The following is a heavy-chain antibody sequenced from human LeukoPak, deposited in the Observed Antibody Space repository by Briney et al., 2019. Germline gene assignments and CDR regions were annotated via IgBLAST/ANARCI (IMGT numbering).Heavy chain of an antibody. D-gene: IGHD3-9*01. J-gene: IGHJ4*02. CDR2: ISSSGSAI. CDR3: ARSPYDILTGSFDY. V-gene: IGHV3-48*03. Sequence: GGSLRLSCAASGFTFSNYEMNWVRQAPGKGLEWVSYISSSGSAIYYAHSVKGRFTISRDNAKNSLYLQMNSLRAEDTAVYYCARSPYDILTGSFDYWGQGTLVTVSS. CDR1: GFTFSNYE.